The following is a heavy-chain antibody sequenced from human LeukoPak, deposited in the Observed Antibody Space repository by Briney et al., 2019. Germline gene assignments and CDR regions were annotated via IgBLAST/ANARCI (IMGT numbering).Heavy chain of an antibody. V-gene: IGHV3-23*01. J-gene: IGHJ4*02. Sequence: GGSPRLSCAASGFTFSSYAMSWVRQAPGKGLEWASAISGSGGSTYYADSVKGRFTISRDNSKNTLYLQMNSLRAEDTAVYYCAKATSGGYDYGDYDALSHWGQGTLVTVSS. CDR2: ISGSGGST. CDR1: GFTFSSYA. D-gene: IGHD4-17*01. CDR3: AKATSGGYDYGDYDALSH.